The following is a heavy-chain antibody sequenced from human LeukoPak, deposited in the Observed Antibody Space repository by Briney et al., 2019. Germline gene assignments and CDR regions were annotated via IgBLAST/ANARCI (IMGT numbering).Heavy chain of an antibody. CDR1: GFTFSSYA. CDR3: AKHRAAVVTDFDH. Sequence: GGSLRLSCAASGFTFSSYAMSWVRQAPGKGLEWVSGISGSGGNTYYADSVKGRFTIPRDNSKNTLYLQMNSLRAEDTAVYYCAKHRAAVVTDFDHWGQGTLVTVSS. CDR2: ISGSGGNT. V-gene: IGHV3-23*01. J-gene: IGHJ4*02. D-gene: IGHD4-23*01.